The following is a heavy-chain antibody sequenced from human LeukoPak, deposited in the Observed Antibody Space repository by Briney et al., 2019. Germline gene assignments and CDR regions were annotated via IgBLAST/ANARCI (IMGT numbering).Heavy chain of an antibody. J-gene: IGHJ4*02. Sequence: GGSLRLSCAASGFTFSSYALSWVRQAPGKGLEWVSAISGSGGRANYADSVKGRFPISRDNSKNTLYLQMNSLRAEDTAVYYCAKAYCGGDCTSPPSDYWGQGTLVTVSS. V-gene: IGHV3-23*01. D-gene: IGHD2-21*02. CDR2: ISGSGGRA. CDR1: GFTFSSYA. CDR3: AKAYCGGDCTSPPSDY.